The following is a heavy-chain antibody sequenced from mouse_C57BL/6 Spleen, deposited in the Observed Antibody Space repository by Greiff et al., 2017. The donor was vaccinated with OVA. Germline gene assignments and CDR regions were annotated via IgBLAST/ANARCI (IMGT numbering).Heavy chain of an antibody. D-gene: IGHD2-4*01. CDR1: GYTFTDYN. J-gene: IGHJ2*01. V-gene: IGHV1-18*01. CDR2: INPNNGGT. Sequence: EVQLVESGPELVKPGASVKIPCKASGYTFTDYNMDWVKQSHGKSLEWIGDINPNNGGTIYNQKFKGKATLTVDKSSSTAYMELRSLTSEDTAVYYCARERDDYDIFDYWGQGTTLTVAS. CDR3: ARERDDYDIFDY.